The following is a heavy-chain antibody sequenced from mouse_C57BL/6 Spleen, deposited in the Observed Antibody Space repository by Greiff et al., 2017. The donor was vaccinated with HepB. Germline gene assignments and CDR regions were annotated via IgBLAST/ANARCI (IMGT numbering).Heavy chain of an antibody. D-gene: IGHD1-1*02. CDR1: GYTFTSYW. CDR2: IHPNSGST. Sequence: LQQPGAELVKPGASVKLSCKASGYTFTSYWMHWVKQRPGQGLEWIGMIHPNSGSTNYNEKFKSKATLTVDKSSSTAYMQLSSLTSEDSAGYYWASLAQEKVYYYAMDYWGQGTLVTVSA. J-gene: IGHJ3*01. CDR3: ASLAQEKVYYYAMDY. V-gene: IGHV1-64*01.